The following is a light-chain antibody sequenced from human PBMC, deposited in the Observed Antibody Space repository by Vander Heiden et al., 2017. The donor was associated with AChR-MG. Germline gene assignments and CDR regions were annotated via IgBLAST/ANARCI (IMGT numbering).Light chain of an antibody. J-gene: IGKJ1*01. CDR2: DAS. V-gene: IGKV1-5*03. CDR3: QRYNAYSGT. CDR1: QNILTW. Sequence: DIQMTQSPSTLSASVGDRVAITCRASQNILTWLAWYQQKPGKAPKVLIYDASRLESGVPSRFSGSGSGTEFTLTISSLQPDDFATYYCQRYNAYSGTFGQGATVDIQ.